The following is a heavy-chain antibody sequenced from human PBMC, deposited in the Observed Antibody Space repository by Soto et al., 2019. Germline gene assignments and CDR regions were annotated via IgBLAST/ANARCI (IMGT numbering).Heavy chain of an antibody. CDR2: ISYDGSKK. D-gene: IGHD3-3*01. CDR3: ARDRHDFWSGVMD. CDR1: GFTFSSYA. V-gene: IGHV3-30-3*01. Sequence: QVQLAESGGGGVQPGRSLRLACAASGFTFSSYAMHWVRQAPGKGLEWVAVISYDGSKKYYADSVKGRFTISRDNSKNTLYLQMNSLRAEDTAVYYGARDRHDFWSGVMDWGQGTLVTVSS. J-gene: IGHJ4*02.